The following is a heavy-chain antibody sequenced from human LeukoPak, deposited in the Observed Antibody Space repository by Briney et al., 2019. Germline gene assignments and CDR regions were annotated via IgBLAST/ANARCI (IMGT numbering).Heavy chain of an antibody. CDR3: ARVREWQQLAFDY. J-gene: IGHJ4*02. V-gene: IGHV3-7*04. D-gene: IGHD1-1*01. CDR2: ITQDGSEK. CDR1: GFTFSSYW. Sequence: PGGSLRLSCAASGFTFSSYWMSWVRQAPGKGLEWVAHITQDGSEKYYVDSVKGRFTISRDNAKNSLYLQMNSLRAEDTAVYYCARVREWQQLAFDYWGQGTLVTVSS.